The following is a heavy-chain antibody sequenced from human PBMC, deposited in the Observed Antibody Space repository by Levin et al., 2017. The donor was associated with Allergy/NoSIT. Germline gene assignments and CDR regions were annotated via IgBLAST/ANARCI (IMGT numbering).Heavy chain of an antibody. J-gene: IGHJ2*01. Sequence: SETLSLTCTVSGASMNNFYWSWIRQPPGRGLEWIGYIHYDGKTNYNPSLKSRITISLDTSKNEFSLKLRSVTAADTAVYYCAREYGGDWYFDLWGRGTLVTVSS. CDR3: AREYGGDWYFDL. CDR2: IHYDGKT. D-gene: IGHD2-21*01. CDR1: GASMNNFY. V-gene: IGHV4-59*01.